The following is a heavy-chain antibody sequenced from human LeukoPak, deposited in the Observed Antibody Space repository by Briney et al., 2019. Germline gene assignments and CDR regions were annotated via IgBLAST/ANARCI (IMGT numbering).Heavy chain of an antibody. CDR1: GFTVSSNY. D-gene: IGHD3-22*01. CDR2: IYSGGST. J-gene: IGHJ4*02. CDR3: AREKYYYDSSGGYYFDY. V-gene: IGHV3-53*01. Sequence: SGGSLRLSCAASGFTVSSNYMSWVRQAPGKGLEWVSVIYSGGSTYYADSVKGRFTISRGNSKNTLYLQMNSLRAEDTAVYYCAREKYYYDSSGGYYFDYWGQGTLVTVSS.